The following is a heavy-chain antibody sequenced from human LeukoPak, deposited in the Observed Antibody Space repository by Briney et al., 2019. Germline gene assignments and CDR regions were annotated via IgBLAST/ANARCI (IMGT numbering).Heavy chain of an antibody. J-gene: IGHJ4*02. CDR1: GFTFSSYA. CDR2: LSGSGGST. D-gene: IGHD3-10*01. Sequence: GGSLRLSCAASGFTFSSYAMSWVSQAPGKGLEWFSALSGSGGSTYYADSVKGRFTISRDNSKNTLYLQMNSLRAEDTAVYYCAKASNYGSGSYYPRGVDYWGQGTLVTVSS. CDR3: AKASNYGSGSYYPRGVDY. V-gene: IGHV3-23*01.